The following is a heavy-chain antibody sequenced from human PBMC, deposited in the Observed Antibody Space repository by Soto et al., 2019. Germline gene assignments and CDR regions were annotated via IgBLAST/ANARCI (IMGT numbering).Heavy chain of an antibody. CDR3: TRHTVDY. J-gene: IGHJ4*02. CDR2: TRSKSQGYAT. V-gene: IGHV3-73*02. Sequence: EVQLVESGGGLVQPGGSLKLSCAASGFSFSDSAIHWVRQAPGKGLEWVGRTRSKSQGYATAFAASVKGRFTISRDESKNTVYLQMNSLKTEDTAVYYCTRHTVDYWGQGTLVPVSS. D-gene: IGHD4-4*01. CDR1: GFSFSDSA.